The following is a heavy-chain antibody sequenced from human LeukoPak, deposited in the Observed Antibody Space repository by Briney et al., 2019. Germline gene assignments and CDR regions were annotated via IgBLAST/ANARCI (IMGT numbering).Heavy chain of an antibody. J-gene: IGHJ4*02. CDR2: IYPGDSDT. CDR1: GYSFTIYW. V-gene: IGHV5-51*01. CDR3: ARQKTGGYFDY. D-gene: IGHD7-27*01. Sequence: KISFKGSGYSFTIYWIGWVGQMPGKGLEWMGIIYPGDSDTRYNPAFQGQVTISADKSISTAYLQWSSLKASDTAMYYCARQKTGGYFDYWGQGTLVTVSS.